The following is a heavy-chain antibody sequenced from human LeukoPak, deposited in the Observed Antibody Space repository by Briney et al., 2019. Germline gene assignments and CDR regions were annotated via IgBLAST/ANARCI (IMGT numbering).Heavy chain of an antibody. Sequence: GGSLGLSCAASGFTFTSYSINWVRQAPGKELEWVSSISSTGTYIYYADSVKGRFTISRDNAKNTLYLQMNSLRAEDTAVYYCARDPNGKFDYWGQGTLVTVSS. V-gene: IGHV3-21*01. CDR1: GFTFTSYS. J-gene: IGHJ4*02. D-gene: IGHD1-1*01. CDR2: ISSTGTYI. CDR3: ARDPNGKFDY.